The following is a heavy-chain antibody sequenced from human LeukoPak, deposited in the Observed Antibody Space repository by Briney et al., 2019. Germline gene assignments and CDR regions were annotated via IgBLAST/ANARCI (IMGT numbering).Heavy chain of an antibody. D-gene: IGHD2-8*01. Sequence: VASVKVSCKASGYTFTSYYMHWVRQAPGQGLEWMGIINPSGGSTSYAQKFQGRVTMTRDTSTSTVYMELSSLGSEDTAVYYCARITSSRLMVYDAFDIWGQGTMVTVSS. V-gene: IGHV1-46*01. CDR1: GYTFTSYY. J-gene: IGHJ3*02. CDR2: INPSGGST. CDR3: ARITSSRLMVYDAFDI.